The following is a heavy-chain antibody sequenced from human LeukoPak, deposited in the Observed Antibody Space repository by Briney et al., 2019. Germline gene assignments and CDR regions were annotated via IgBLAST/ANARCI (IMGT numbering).Heavy chain of an antibody. CDR1: GFTFSSYG. V-gene: IGHV3-30*02. CDR3: AKVPLYYYDSSGYYPYY. D-gene: IGHD3-22*01. J-gene: IGHJ4*02. CDR2: IRYDGSNK. Sequence: PGGSLRLSCAASGFTFSSYGMHWVRQAPGKGLEWVAFIRYDGSNKYYADSVKGRFTISRDNSKNTLYLQMNSLRAEDTAVYYCAKVPLYYYDSSGYYPYYWGQGTLVTVSS.